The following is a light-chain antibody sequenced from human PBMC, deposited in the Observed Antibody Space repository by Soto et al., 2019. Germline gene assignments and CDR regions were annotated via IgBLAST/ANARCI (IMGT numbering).Light chain of an antibody. CDR3: TSFSTGSSYVI. CDR2: QVT. V-gene: IGLV2-14*01. J-gene: IGLJ2*01. CDR1: SSDVGNYNY. Sequence: QSVLTQPASVSGSPGQSITISCTGNSSDVGNYNYVSWYQETPGKAPRLIIYQVTNRPSGVSNRFSGSKSGNTASLTISGLQADDEADYYCTSFSTGSSYVIFGGGTKVTVL.